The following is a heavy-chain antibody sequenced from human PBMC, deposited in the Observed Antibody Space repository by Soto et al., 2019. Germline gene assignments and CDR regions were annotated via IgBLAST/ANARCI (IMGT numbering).Heavy chain of an antibody. CDR1: GFTFSSYG. D-gene: IGHD6-19*01. V-gene: IGHV3-30*18. CDR3: AKGVGGSSGWFY. Sequence: QVRLVESGGGVVQPGRSLRLSCAASGFTFSSYGMHWVRQAPGKGLEWEAVISYDGSNKYYADSVKGRFTISRDNSKNTLYLQMNSLRAEDTAVYYCAKGVGGSSGWFYWGQGTLVTVSS. CDR2: ISYDGSNK. J-gene: IGHJ4*02.